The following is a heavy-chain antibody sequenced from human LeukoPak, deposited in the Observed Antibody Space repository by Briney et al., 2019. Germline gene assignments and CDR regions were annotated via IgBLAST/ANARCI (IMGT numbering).Heavy chain of an antibody. CDR3: ARKYNVRGWYYYYYMDV. CDR2: MNPNSGNT. Sequence: ASVKVSCKASGGTFSSYAISWVRQATGQGLEWMGWMNPNSGNTGYAQKFQGRVTMTRNTSISTAYMELSSLRSEDTAVYYCARKYNVRGWYYYYYMDVWGKGTTVTVSS. V-gene: IGHV1-8*02. D-gene: IGHD3-10*02. J-gene: IGHJ6*03. CDR1: GGTFSSYA.